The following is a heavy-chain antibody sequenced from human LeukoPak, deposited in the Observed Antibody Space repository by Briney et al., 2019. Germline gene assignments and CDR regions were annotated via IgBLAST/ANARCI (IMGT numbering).Heavy chain of an antibody. CDR1: GGSTSSSSYH. CDR3: ATQYAHWNPFAG. V-gene: IGHV4-39*01. D-gene: IGHD1-1*01. Sequence: PSETLSLTCTVSGGSTSSSSYHWGWIRQPPGKGLEGIGTIYYSGTTYYNPSLRSRVTVSIDTSKNQFSLKLSSATAADTAVYSSATQYAHWNPFAGWGQGTLVTVSS. CDR2: IYYSGTT. J-gene: IGHJ4*02.